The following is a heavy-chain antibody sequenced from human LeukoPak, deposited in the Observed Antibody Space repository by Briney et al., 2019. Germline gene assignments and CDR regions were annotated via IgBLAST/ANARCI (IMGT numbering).Heavy chain of an antibody. CDR1: GGFISSSSYY. V-gene: IGHV4-39*07. CDR3: ARDRLSLGAFDI. J-gene: IGHJ3*02. Sequence: SETLSLTCTVSGGFISSSSYYWGWIRQPPGKGLEWIGSIYHSESTYYNPSLKSRVTISLDTSKNQFSLRLSSLTAADTAVYYCARDRLSLGAFDIWDQGTMVTVSS. D-gene: IGHD7-27*01. CDR2: IYHSEST.